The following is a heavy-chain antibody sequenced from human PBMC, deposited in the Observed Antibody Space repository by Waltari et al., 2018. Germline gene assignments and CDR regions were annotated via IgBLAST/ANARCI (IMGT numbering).Heavy chain of an antibody. Sequence: EVQLVESGGGLVKPGGSLRLSCAASGFTFSSYSMTWVRQAPGKGLEWVSSISSSSSYIYYADSVKGRFTISRDNAKNSLYLQMNSLRAEDTAVYYCARATFGGPNWFDPWGQGTLVTVSS. CDR1: GFTFSSYS. CDR3: ARATFGGPNWFDP. CDR2: ISSSSSYI. J-gene: IGHJ5*02. V-gene: IGHV3-21*01. D-gene: IGHD3-16*01.